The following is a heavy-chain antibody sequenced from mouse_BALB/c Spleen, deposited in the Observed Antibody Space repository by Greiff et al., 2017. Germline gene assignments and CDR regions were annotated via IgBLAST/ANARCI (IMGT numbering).Heavy chain of an antibody. J-gene: IGHJ2*01. D-gene: IGHD2-14*01. CDR2: IYPGNGDT. V-gene: IGHV1-12*01. CDR3: ARGGRYDY. Sequence: QVQLQQPGAELVKPGASVKMSCKASGYTFTSYNMHWVKQTPGQGLEWIGAIYPGNGDTSYNQKFKGKATLTADKSSSTAYMQLSSLTSEDSAVYYCARGGRYDYWGQGTTLTVSS. CDR1: GYTFTSYN.